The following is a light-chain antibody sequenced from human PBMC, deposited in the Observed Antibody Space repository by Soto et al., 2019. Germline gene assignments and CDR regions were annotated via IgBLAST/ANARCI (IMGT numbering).Light chain of an antibody. CDR2: DAS. J-gene: IGKJ3*01. CDR1: QGVSNTY. CDR3: QHYGRSPGLFT. V-gene: IGKV3-20*01. Sequence: EIVWTQSPGTRSLSPGERATLSCRASQGVSNTYLGWYQQKPGQAPKLLIYDASSSATGIPDRFSGSWFGTDFTLTISRLAPEDFAVYYCQHYGRSPGLFTFGPGTKVTIK.